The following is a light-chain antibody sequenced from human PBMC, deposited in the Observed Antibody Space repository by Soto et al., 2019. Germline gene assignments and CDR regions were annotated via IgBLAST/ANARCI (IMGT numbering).Light chain of an antibody. CDR1: PTVTNF. CDR3: QQYGSSPQT. J-gene: IGKJ1*01. CDR2: DAS. V-gene: IGKV3-20*01. Sequence: EMVLTQSPGTLSLSPGERATLSCRASPTVTNFLAWYQQKPGQAPRLLIYDASNRATGIPDRFTGSGSGTDFTLTINRLEPEDFAVYFCQQYGSSPQTFGQGTKVDIK.